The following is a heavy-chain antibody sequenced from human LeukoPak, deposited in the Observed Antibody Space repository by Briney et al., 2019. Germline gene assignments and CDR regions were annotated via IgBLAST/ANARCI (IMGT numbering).Heavy chain of an antibody. V-gene: IGHV3-11*04. CDR2: ISSSGSTI. Sequence: SGGSLRLSCAASGFTFSDYYMSWIRQAPGKGLEWVSYISSSGSTIYYADSVKGRFTISRDNAKNSLYLQMNSLRAEDTAVYYCASLTRYDILTGYSPFPDYYYMDVWGKGTTVTVSS. J-gene: IGHJ6*03. CDR1: GFTFSDYY. D-gene: IGHD3-9*01. CDR3: ASLTRYDILTGYSPFPDYYYMDV.